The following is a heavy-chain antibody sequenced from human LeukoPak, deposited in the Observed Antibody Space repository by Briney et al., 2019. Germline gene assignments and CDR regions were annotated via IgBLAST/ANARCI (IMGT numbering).Heavy chain of an antibody. CDR3: ARDRYDYVWGSRTFDY. D-gene: IGHD3-16*01. V-gene: IGHV4-30-4*01. CDR1: GGSISSGDYY. CDR2: IYYSGST. J-gene: IGHJ4*02. Sequence: PSETLSLTCTVSGGSISSGDYYWSWIRQPPGKGLEWIGYIYYSGSTYYNPSLKSRVTISVDTSKNQFSLKLSSVTAADTAVYYCARDRYDYVWGSRTFDYWGQGTLVTVSS.